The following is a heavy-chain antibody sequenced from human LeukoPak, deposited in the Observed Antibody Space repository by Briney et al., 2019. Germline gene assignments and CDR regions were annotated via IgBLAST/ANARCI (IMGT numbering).Heavy chain of an antibody. CDR3: ARITMIVVEYYFDY. V-gene: IGHV3-7*01. J-gene: IGHJ4*02. Sequence: SGGSLRLSCAASGFTFSSYWMSWVRQAPGKGLEWVANIKQDGSEKYYVDSVKGRFTISRDNAKNSLYLQMNSLRAEDTAVYYCARITMIVVEYYFDYWGQGTLVTVSS. D-gene: IGHD3-22*01. CDR1: GFTFSSYW. CDR2: IKQDGSEK.